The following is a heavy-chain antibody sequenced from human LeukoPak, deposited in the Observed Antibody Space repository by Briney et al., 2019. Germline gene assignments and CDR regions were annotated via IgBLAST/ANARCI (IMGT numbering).Heavy chain of an antibody. Sequence: GGSLRLSCAASGFTFSSYWMHWVRQAPGKGLEWVSSISSGSSYIYYTDSVKGRFTISRDNAKNSLYLQMNSLRAEDTAVYYCARDWGSTNPYYFDYWGQGTLVTVSS. J-gene: IGHJ4*02. V-gene: IGHV3-21*01. CDR2: ISSGSSYI. CDR1: GFTFSSYW. D-gene: IGHD3-16*01. CDR3: ARDWGSTNPYYFDY.